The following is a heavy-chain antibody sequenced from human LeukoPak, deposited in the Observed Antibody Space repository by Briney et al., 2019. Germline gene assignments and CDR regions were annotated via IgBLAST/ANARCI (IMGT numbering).Heavy chain of an antibody. CDR3: ARAYSSGWSAHDAFDI. CDR1: GFTFSSYE. V-gene: IGHV3-48*01. D-gene: IGHD6-19*01. CDR2: ISSSSSTI. Sequence: GGSLRLSCAASGFTFSSYEMNWVRQAPGKGLEWVSYISSSSSTIYYADSVKGRFTISRDNAKNSLYLQMNSLRAEDTAVYYCARAYSSGWSAHDAFDIWGQGTMVTVSS. J-gene: IGHJ3*02.